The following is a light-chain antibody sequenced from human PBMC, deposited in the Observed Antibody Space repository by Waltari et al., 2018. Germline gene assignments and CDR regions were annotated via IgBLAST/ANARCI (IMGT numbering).Light chain of an antibody. J-gene: IGKJ1*01. Sequence: DVVMTQSPLSLPVTLGQPASISCRSSQSLVHSDGNTYLSWFQQRPGQSPRRLIDKVSNRDSGVPDRFGGSGSGTDFTLKISRVEAEDVGVYYCMQGTHWPPWTFGQGTKVEIQ. V-gene: IGKV2-30*02. CDR3: MQGTHWPPWT. CDR2: KVS. CDR1: QSLVHSDGNTY.